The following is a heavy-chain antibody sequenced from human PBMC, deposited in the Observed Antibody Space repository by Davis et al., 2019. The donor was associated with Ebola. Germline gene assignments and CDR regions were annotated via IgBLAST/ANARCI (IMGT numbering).Heavy chain of an antibody. Sequence: PGGSLRLSCAASGFTFSNYWMSWVRQAPGKGPEWVANIKQDGTEKYYVDSVKGRFTISKDKAKNSLLLQMNRLGVEDTAVFYCARDLAVAGRGPIDHWGQGTLVTVSS. D-gene: IGHD6-19*01. CDR1: GFTFSNYW. J-gene: IGHJ4*02. CDR3: ARDLAVAGRGPIDH. V-gene: IGHV3-7*01. CDR2: IKQDGTEK.